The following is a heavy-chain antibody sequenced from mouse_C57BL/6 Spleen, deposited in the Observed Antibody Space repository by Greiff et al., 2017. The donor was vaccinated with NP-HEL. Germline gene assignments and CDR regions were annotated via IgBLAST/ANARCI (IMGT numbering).Heavy chain of an antibody. J-gene: IGHJ3*01. CDR2: ISDGGSYT. V-gene: IGHV5-4*03. Sequence: DVKLVESGGGLVKPGGSLKLSCAASGFTFSSYAMSWVRQTPEKRLEWVATISDGGSYTYYPDNVKGRFTISRDNAKNNLYLQMSHLKSEDTAMYYGTRGYSSSWFAYWGQGTLVTVSA. CDR1: GFTFSSYA. D-gene: IGHD1-1*01. CDR3: TRGYSSSWFAY.